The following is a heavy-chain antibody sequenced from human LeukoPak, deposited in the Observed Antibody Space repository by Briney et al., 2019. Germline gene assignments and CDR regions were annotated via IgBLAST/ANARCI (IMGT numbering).Heavy chain of an antibody. J-gene: IGHJ4*02. Sequence: ASVTVSFKASGYTFTIYDINWVRQAPGQGLGWVGWMNPNSDKTGYTQKFQGRVTITRETSISTAYMELSRLRSDDTAVYYCARVRHYYDSRKFDYWGQGTLVTVSS. D-gene: IGHD3-22*01. V-gene: IGHV1-8*01. CDR1: GYTFTIYD. CDR2: MNPNSDKT. CDR3: ARVRHYYDSRKFDY.